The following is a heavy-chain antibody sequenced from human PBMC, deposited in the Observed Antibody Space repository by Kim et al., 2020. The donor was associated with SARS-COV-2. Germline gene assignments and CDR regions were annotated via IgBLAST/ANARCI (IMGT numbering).Heavy chain of an antibody. Sequence: YYNPALKSRVTISVDASKNQFSLKLSTVTAADTAVYYCARHLAVAGAFDYWGQGTLVTVSS. CDR3: ARHLAVAGAFDY. D-gene: IGHD6-19*01. J-gene: IGHJ4*02. V-gene: IGHV4-39*01.